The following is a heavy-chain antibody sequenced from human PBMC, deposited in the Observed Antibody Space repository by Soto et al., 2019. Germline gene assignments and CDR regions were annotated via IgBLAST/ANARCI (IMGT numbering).Heavy chain of an antibody. V-gene: IGHV4-34*01. J-gene: IGHJ5*02. CDR1: GGSFSGYY. D-gene: IGHD2-2*01. Sequence: PSETLSLTCAVYGGSFSGYYWSWIRQPPGKGLEWIGEINHSGSTNYNPSLKSRVTISVDTSKNQFSLKLSSVTAADTAVYYCARGGGSRKGNWFDPWGQGTLVTVSS. CDR2: INHSGST. CDR3: ARGGGSRKGNWFDP.